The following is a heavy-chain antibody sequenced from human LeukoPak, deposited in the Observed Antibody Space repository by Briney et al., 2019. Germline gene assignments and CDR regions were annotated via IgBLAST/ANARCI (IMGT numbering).Heavy chain of an antibody. Sequence: ASVKVSCKASGGTFSSYGISWVRQAPGQGLEWMGWMNPNSGNTGYAQKFQGRVTMTRNTSISTAYMELSSLRSEDTAVYYCARDNGGTAMAYYYYYYMDVWGKGTTVTISS. V-gene: IGHV1-8*02. CDR3: ARDNGGTAMAYYYYYYMDV. CDR2: MNPNSGNT. CDR1: GGTFSSYG. J-gene: IGHJ6*03. D-gene: IGHD5-18*01.